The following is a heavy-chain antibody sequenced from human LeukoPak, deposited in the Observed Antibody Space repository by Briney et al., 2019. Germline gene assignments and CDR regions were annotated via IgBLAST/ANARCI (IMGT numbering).Heavy chain of an antibody. Sequence: GGSLRLSCAASGFTFSSYAMHWVRQAPGKGLEWVAVISYDGSNKYYADSVKGRFTISRDNSKNTLYLQMNSLRAEDTAVYYCARVAIAAADPYYFDYWGRGTLVTVSS. CDR1: GFTFSSYA. CDR3: ARVAIAAADPYYFDY. J-gene: IGHJ4*02. CDR2: ISYDGSNK. V-gene: IGHV3-30*01. D-gene: IGHD6-13*01.